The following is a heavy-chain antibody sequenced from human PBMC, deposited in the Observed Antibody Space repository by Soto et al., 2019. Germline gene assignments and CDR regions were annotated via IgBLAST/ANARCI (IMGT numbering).Heavy chain of an antibody. CDR3: ATVYFDSSGYASGDAFAF. J-gene: IGHJ3*01. CDR1: GYTFISCY. CDR2: VDPSGGST. V-gene: IGHV1-46*01. Sequence: GASVKVSCKASGYTFISCYMHWVRQAPGQGLEWMGMVDPSGGSTRFAQNFQDRVTMTSDTSTSTVYMELSSLRSEDTAVYYCATVYFDSSGYASGDAFAFWGQGTLVTVSS. D-gene: IGHD3-22*01.